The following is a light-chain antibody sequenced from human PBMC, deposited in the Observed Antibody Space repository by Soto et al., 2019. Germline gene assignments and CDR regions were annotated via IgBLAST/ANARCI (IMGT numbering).Light chain of an antibody. V-gene: IGLV2-14*01. CDR3: SSYTGSSTLL. Sequence: QSVLTQPASVSGSPGQSITISCTGTSRDVGGYNYVSWYHQHPGKAPKLMIYEVSNRPSGVSNRFSGSKSGKTASLTISGLQAEDEGDYYCSSYTGSSTLLFGGGTKRTVL. J-gene: IGLJ2*01. CDR1: SRDVGGYNY. CDR2: EVS.